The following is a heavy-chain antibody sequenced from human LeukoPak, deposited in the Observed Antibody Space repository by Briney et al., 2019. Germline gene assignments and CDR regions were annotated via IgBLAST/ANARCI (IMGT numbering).Heavy chain of an antibody. V-gene: IGHV1-8*01. CDR2: MNPNSGNT. Sequence: ASVKVSCKASGYTFTSYDINWVRQATGQGLEWMGWMNPNSGNTGYAQKFQGRVTMTRNTSISTAYMELSSLRSEDTAVYYCARSHCSGGSCYFGLDFVFDYWGQGTLVTVSS. J-gene: IGHJ4*02. CDR3: ARSHCSGGSCYFGLDFVFDY. CDR1: GYTFTSYD. D-gene: IGHD2-15*01.